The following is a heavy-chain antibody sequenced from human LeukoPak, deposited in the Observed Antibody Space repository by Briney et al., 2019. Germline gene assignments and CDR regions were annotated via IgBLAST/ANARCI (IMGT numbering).Heavy chain of an antibody. J-gene: IGHJ5*02. Sequence: SETLSLTCTVSGGSISSSSYYWGWIRQPPGKGLEWIGSIYYSGSTYYNPSLKSRVTISVDTSKNQFSLKLSSVTAADTAVYYCAGSIVVVVAATRGGFDPWGQGTLVTVSS. V-gene: IGHV4-39*07. CDR3: AGSIVVVVAATRGGFDP. CDR2: IYYSGST. D-gene: IGHD2-15*01. CDR1: GGSISSSSYY.